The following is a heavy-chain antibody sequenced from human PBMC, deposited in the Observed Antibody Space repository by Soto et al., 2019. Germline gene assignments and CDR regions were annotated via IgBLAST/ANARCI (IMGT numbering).Heavy chain of an antibody. CDR3: ARDFVLLYFGEAPYFDT. D-gene: IGHD3-10*01. V-gene: IGHV1-18*01. CDR2: ISAYNGNT. CDR1: GYTFTSYG. Sequence: ASLKVSCKASGYTFTSYGISWVRQAPGQGLEWMGWISAYNGNTNYAQKLQGRVTMTTDTSTSTAYMELRSLRSDDTAVYYCARDFVLLYFGEAPYFDTWGKETLATVSS. J-gene: IGHJ4*02.